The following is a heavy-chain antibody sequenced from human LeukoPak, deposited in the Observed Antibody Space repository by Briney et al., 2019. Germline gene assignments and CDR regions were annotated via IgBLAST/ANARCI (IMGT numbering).Heavy chain of an antibody. J-gene: IGHJ5*02. CDR2: MNPNSGNT. CDR1: GYTFTGYD. Sequence: ASVKVSCKASGYTFTGYDINWVRQATGQGLEWMGWMNPNSGNTGYAQKFQGRVTMTRNTSISTAYMELSSLRSEDTAVYYCARMMVRDDYGDSEGWFDPWGQGTLVTVSS. V-gene: IGHV1-8*01. D-gene: IGHD4-17*01. CDR3: ARMMVRDDYGDSEGWFDP.